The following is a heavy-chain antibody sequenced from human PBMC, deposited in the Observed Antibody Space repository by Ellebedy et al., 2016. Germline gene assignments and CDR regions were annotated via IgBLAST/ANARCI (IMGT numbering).Heavy chain of an antibody. Sequence: LRLSCTVSGGSISSSSYYWGWIRQPPGKALEWLALIYWDDDKRYSPSLKSRLTITKDTSKNQVVLTMTNMDPVDTATYYCAHRRLSPISHSLEDYWGQGTLVTVSS. J-gene: IGHJ4*02. V-gene: IGHV2-5*02. CDR1: GGSISSSSYY. CDR2: IYWDDDK. D-gene: IGHD1-26*01. CDR3: AHRRLSPISHSLEDY.